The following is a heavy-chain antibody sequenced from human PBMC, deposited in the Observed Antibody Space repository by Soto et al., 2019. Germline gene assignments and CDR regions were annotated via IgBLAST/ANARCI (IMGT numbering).Heavy chain of an antibody. V-gene: IGHV3-33*01. J-gene: IGHJ4*02. CDR2: IWYDGSNK. Sequence: GSLRLSCAASGFTFSSYGMHWVRQAPGKGLEWVAVIWYDGSNKYYADSVKGRFTISRDNSKNTLYLQMNSLRAEDTAVYYCARAMYSSSRGFDYWGQGTLVTVSS. CDR3: ARAMYSSSRGFDY. D-gene: IGHD6-6*01. CDR1: GFTFSSYG.